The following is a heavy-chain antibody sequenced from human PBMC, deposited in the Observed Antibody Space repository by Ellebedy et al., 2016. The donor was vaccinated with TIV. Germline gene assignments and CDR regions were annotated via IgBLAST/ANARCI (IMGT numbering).Heavy chain of an antibody. CDR2: ISGSGGST. Sequence: GGSLRLSXAASGFTFSSYAMSWVRQAPGKGLEWVSAISGSGGSTYYADSVKGRFTISRDNSKNTLYLQMNSLRAEDTAVYYCAKVSCSSTSCSYYFDYWGQGTLVTVSS. CDR3: AKVSCSSTSCSYYFDY. V-gene: IGHV3-23*01. J-gene: IGHJ4*02. D-gene: IGHD2-2*01. CDR1: GFTFSSYA.